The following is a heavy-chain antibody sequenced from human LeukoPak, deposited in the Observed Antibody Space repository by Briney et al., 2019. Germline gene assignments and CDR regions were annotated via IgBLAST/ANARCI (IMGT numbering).Heavy chain of an antibody. V-gene: IGHV4-59*10. CDR3: ARFPSFYDLGTATNAFDI. D-gene: IGHD5/OR15-5a*01. CDR2: IKNSGGN. J-gene: IGHJ3*02. CDR1: GFIFSDSN. Sequence: PGGSLRLSCAASGFIFSDSNMNWVRQTPGKGLEWIGRIKNSGGNNYNPSLTSRVTMSLDTSKNHFSLQLTSVTAADTAVYYCARFPSFYDLGTATNAFDIWGQGTMVIVSS.